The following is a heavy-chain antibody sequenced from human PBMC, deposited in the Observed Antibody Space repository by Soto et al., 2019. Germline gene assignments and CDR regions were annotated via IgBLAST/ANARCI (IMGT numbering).Heavy chain of an antibody. CDR1: CGSISSSSYY. Sequence: QLQLQESGPGLVKPSETLSLTCTVSCGSISSSSYYWGWIRQPPGKGLEWIGSIYYSGSTDYNPSLKSRVPISVDTSKNQFSLKLSSVTAADTAVYYCARISITMIVVVIQSQLNAFDIWGQGTMVTVSS. CDR2: IYYSGST. CDR3: ARISITMIVVVIQSQLNAFDI. J-gene: IGHJ3*02. V-gene: IGHV4-39*01. D-gene: IGHD3-22*01.